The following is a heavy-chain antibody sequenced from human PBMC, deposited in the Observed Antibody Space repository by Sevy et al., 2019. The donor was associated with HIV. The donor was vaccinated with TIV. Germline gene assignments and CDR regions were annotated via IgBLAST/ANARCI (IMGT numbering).Heavy chain of an antibody. CDR3: ARGPYNSGLRLDF. J-gene: IGHJ4*02. CDR2: ISFDGGNK. CDR1: GFSLSDYA. V-gene: IGHV3-30-3*01. Sequence: GGYLRLSCAASGFSLSDYAIHWARQGPVKGLEWLTVISFDGGNKYYSDAVKGRFTISRENSKNTVCLQMNSLRPDDTALYYCARGPYNSGLRLDFWGRGILVTVSS. D-gene: IGHD5-12*01.